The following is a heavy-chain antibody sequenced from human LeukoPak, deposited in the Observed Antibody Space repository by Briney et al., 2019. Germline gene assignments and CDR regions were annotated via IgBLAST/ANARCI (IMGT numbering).Heavy chain of an antibody. CDR3: ARARVGLGYCSGGSCYGEAY. D-gene: IGHD2-15*01. CDR2: ISSSSSYI. V-gene: IGHV3-21*01. Sequence: GGSLRLSCAASGFTFSSYSMNWVRQAPGKGLEGVSSISSSSSYIYYADSVKGRFTISRDNAKNSLYLQMNSLRAEDTAVYYCARARVGLGYCSGGSCYGEAYWGQGTLVTVSS. CDR1: GFTFSSYS. J-gene: IGHJ4*02.